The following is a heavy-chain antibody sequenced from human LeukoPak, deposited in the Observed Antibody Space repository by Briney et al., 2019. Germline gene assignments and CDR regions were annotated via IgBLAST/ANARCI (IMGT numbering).Heavy chain of an antibody. D-gene: IGHD5-18*01. J-gene: IGHJ4*02. Sequence: GGSLRLSCAASGFTFDDYAMHWVRQAPGKGLEWVSGISWNSGSIGYADSVKGRFTISRDNAKNSLYLQTNSLRAEDTALYYCAKDIAPDTAMVTHFDYWGQGTLVTVSS. CDR2: ISWNSGSI. CDR1: GFTFDDYA. V-gene: IGHV3-9*01. CDR3: AKDIAPDTAMVTHFDY.